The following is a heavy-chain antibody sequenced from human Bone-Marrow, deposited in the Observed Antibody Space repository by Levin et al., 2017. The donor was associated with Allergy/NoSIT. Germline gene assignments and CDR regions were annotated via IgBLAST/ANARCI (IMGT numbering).Heavy chain of an antibody. CDR2: IYQSGST. J-gene: IGHJ3*01. CDR1: GASITSGYYS. CDR3: ARCNEIMLGGVIASTCGAFDG. Sequence: LRLSCAVSGASITSGYYSWSWIRQPPGKGLEWTGYIYQSGSTHYNPSLKSRITISLDKSKNQFSLELSSVTAADTAVYYCARCNEIMLGGVIASTCGAFDGWGQGTMVTVSS. D-gene: IGHD3-16*02. V-gene: IGHV4-30-2*01.